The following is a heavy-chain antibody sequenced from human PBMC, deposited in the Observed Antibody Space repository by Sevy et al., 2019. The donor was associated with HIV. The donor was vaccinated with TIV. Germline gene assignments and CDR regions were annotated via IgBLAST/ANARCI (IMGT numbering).Heavy chain of an antibody. J-gene: IGHJ3*02. CDR2: FDPEDGET. D-gene: IGHD2-2*02. Sequence: ASVKVSCKVSGYTLTELSMHWVRQAPGKGLEWMGGFDPEDGETIYPQKFQGRVTMTEDTSTDTAYMELSSLGSEDTAVYYCATQSWGIVVVPAAIVPGAFDIWGQGTMVTVSS. CDR1: GYTLTELS. V-gene: IGHV1-24*01. CDR3: ATQSWGIVVVPAAIVPGAFDI.